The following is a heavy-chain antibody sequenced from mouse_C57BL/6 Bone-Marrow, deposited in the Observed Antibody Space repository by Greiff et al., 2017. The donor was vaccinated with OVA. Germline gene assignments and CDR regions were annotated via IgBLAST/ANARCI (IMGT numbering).Heavy chain of an antibody. CDR3: ARSHYYGSIYYAMDY. J-gene: IGHJ4*01. D-gene: IGHD1-1*01. V-gene: IGHV1-64*01. Sequence: QVQLQQPGAELVKPGASVKLSCKASGYTFTSYWMHWVKQRPGQGLEWIGMIHPNSGSTNYNEKFKSKATLTVDKSSSTAYMQLSSLTSEDSAVYYCARSHYYGSIYYAMDYWGQGTSVTVSS. CDR2: IHPNSGST. CDR1: GYTFTSYW.